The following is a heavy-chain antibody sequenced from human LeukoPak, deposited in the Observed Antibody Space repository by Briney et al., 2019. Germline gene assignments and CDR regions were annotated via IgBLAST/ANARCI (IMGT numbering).Heavy chain of an antibody. J-gene: IGHJ4*02. V-gene: IGHV1-69*04. CDR1: EGTFSSYA. CDR2: IIPILGIA. CDR3: ARGSSVTAMGPFDY. Sequence: ASVKVSCKAFEGTFSSYAISWVRQAPGQGLEWMGRIIPILGIANYAQKFQGRVTITADKSTSTAYMDLSSLTSDDTAVYYCARGSSVTAMGPFDYWGQGTLVTVSS. D-gene: IGHD5-18*01.